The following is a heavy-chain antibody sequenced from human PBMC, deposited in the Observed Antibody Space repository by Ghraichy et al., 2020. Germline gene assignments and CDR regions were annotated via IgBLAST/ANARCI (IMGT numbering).Heavy chain of an antibody. J-gene: IGHJ4*02. CDR3: AKPLQWIRPRGRDY. D-gene: IGHD5-12*01. CDR1: GFTFSSYA. V-gene: IGHV3-23*01. Sequence: GGSLRLSCAASGFTFSSYAMSWVRQAPGKGLEWVSAISGSGGTTYYADSVKGRFTISRDNSKNTLYLQMNSLRAEDTAVYYCAKPLQWIRPRGRDYWGQGTLVTVSS. CDR2: ISGSGGTT.